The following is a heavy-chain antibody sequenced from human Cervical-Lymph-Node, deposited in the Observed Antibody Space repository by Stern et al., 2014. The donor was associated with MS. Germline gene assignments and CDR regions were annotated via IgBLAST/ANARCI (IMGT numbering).Heavy chain of an antibody. V-gene: IGHV1-69*01. CDR3: TRGASSAAWYRHAVDV. D-gene: IGHD1-26*01. J-gene: IGHJ6*02. CDR2: IIRVFDTP. CDR1: GDTSTTDA. Sequence: QVQLVQSGAEVQKPGSSVKVSCKASGDTSTTDAIHWVRQAPGQGLEWMGGIIRVFDTPGYAQRFKGRVSIAADESTATDYMELSSLRSDDTAVYYCTRGASSAAWYRHAVDVWGQGTTVTVSS.